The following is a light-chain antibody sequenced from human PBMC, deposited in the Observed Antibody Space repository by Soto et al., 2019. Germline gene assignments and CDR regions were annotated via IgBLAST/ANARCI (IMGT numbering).Light chain of an antibody. CDR1: SGDIDNYNY. J-gene: IGLJ1*01. CDR3: SSYVGSNNFV. Sequence: QSVVTQPPSASGSPGQSVTISCTGTSGDIDNYNYVSWYLQHPGKAPKLLIFEVTKRPSGVPDRFSGSKSGDTAFLTVSGLQADDEADYYCSSYVGSNNFVFGTGTKVTVL. V-gene: IGLV2-8*01. CDR2: EVT.